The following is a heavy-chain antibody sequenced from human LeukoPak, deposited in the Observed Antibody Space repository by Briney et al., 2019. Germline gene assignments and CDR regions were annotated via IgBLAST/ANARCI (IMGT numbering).Heavy chain of an antibody. CDR2: IIPIFGTA. Sequence: ASVKLSCKASGGTFSSYAISWVRQAPGQGLEWMGRIIPIFGTANYAQKSQGRVTITTDESTSTAYMELSSLRSEDTAVYYCARVFDILTGQTFDYWGQGTLVTVSS. CDR1: GGTFSSYA. V-gene: IGHV1-69*05. CDR3: ARVFDILTGQTFDY. D-gene: IGHD3-9*01. J-gene: IGHJ4*02.